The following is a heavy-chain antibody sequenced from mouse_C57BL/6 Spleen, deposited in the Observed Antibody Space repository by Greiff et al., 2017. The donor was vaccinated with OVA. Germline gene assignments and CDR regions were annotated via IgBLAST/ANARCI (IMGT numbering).Heavy chain of an antibody. CDR2: ISGGGGNT. CDR3: ARHESNYAMDY. V-gene: IGHV5-9*01. CDR1: GFTFSSYT. D-gene: IGHD5-1*01. J-gene: IGHJ4*01. Sequence: EVKLVESGGGLVKPGGSLKLSCAASGFTFSSYTMSWVRQTPEKRLEWVATISGGGGNTYYPDSVKGRFTISRDNAKNTLYLQMSSLRSEDTALYYCARHESNYAMDYWGQGTSVTVSS.